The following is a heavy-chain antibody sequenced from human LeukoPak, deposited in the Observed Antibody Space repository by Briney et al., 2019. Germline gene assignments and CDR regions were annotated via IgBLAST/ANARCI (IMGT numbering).Heavy chain of an antibody. J-gene: IGHJ4*02. CDR1: GFTFSDYY. V-gene: IGHV3-11*04. CDR2: ISSSGSTI. D-gene: IGHD5-18*01. CDR3: ARNRGYSYGYVRN. Sequence: GGSLRLSCAASGFTFSDYYMSWIRQAPGKGLVWVSYISSSGSTIYYAGSVKGRYNISMDNTNTSPYLKTNSLRHEDTAVYYCARNRGYSYGYVRNWGQGTLVTVSS.